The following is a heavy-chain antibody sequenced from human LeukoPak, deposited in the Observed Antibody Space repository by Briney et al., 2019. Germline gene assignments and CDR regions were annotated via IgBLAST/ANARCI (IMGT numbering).Heavy chain of an antibody. CDR3: ARSVITMNTDAFDI. Sequence: GGSLRLSCAASGFTVSSNYMTWVRQAPGKGLEWVSVIYSGGSTYSAESVKGRFTISRDNSKNTLYLQMNSLRAEDTAVYYCARSVITMNTDAFDIWGQGTMATVSS. J-gene: IGHJ3*02. CDR1: GFTVSSNY. V-gene: IGHV3-53*01. D-gene: IGHD3-22*01. CDR2: IYSGGST.